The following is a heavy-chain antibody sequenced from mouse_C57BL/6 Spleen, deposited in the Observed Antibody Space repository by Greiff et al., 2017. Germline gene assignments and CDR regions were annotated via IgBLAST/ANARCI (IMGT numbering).Heavy chain of an antibody. V-gene: IGHV1-50*01. J-gene: IGHJ2*01. CDR3: ASGGYYYGSSYEKSFDY. CDR1: GYTFTSYW. D-gene: IGHD1-1*01. Sequence: QVQLQQPGAELVKPGASVKLSCKASGYTFTSYWMQWVKQRPGQGLEWIGEIDPSDSYTNYNQKFKGKATLTVDTSSSTAYMQLSSLTSEDSAVCYCASGGYYYGSSYEKSFDYWGQGTTLTVSS. CDR2: IDPSDSYT.